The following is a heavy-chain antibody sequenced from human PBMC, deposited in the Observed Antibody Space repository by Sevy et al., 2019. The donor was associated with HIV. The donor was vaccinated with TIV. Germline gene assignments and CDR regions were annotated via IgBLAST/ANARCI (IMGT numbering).Heavy chain of an antibody. CDR1: GYTFNTYR. D-gene: IGHD2-15*01. J-gene: IGHJ4*02. Sequence: ASVKVSCKVSGYTFNTYRLTWVRQAPGQGLEWMGWISPHNGDKNYAQKLQGRVTMITDTSTSTAYMELRSLRSDDTAVYYCARAYCSGGRCYSLAYWGQGTLVTVSS. CDR3: ARAYCSGGRCYSLAY. CDR2: ISPHNGDK. V-gene: IGHV1-18*01.